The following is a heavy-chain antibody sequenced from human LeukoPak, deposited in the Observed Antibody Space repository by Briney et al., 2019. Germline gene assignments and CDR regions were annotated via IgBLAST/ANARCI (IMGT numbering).Heavy chain of an antibody. J-gene: IGHJ3*02. V-gene: IGHV1-2*06. CDR2: IITNNANSGAT. CDR1: GGTFSSYA. Sequence: ASVKVSCKASGGTFSSYAISWVRQAPGQGLEWMGRIITNNANSGATNYAQKFQGRVTMTRDTSISTAYMELSRLRSDDTAVYYCARGDDYAFEIWGQGTMVTVSS. CDR3: ARGDDYAFEI. D-gene: IGHD4-11*01.